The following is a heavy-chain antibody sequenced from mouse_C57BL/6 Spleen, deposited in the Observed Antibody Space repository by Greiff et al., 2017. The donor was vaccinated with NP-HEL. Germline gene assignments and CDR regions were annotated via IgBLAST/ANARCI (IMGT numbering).Heavy chain of an antibody. CDR1: GYTFTSYW. V-gene: IGHV1-55*01. CDR2: IYPGSGST. J-gene: IGHJ1*03. CDR3: ARDDTTVLAKGYFDV. Sequence: QVQLQQPGAELVKPGAPVKMSCKASGYTFTSYWITWVKQRPGQGLEWIGDIYPGSGSTNYNEKFKSKATLTVDTSSSTAYMQLSSLTSEDSAVYYCARDDTTVLAKGYFDVWGTGTTVTVSS. D-gene: IGHD1-1*01.